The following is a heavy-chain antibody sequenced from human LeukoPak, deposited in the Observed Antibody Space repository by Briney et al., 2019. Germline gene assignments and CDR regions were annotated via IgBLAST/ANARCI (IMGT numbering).Heavy chain of an antibody. CDR2: MNPNSGNT. J-gene: IGHJ3*02. CDR3: ARVYYDFWSGYRRADAFDI. D-gene: IGHD3-3*01. Sequence: ASVKVSCKASGYTFTSYDINWVRQATGQGLEWMGWMNPNSGNTGYAQKFQGRVTMTRNTSISTAYMELSSLRSEDTAVYYCARVYYDFWSGYRRADAFDIWGQGTMVTVSS. CDR1: GYTFTSYD. V-gene: IGHV1-8*01.